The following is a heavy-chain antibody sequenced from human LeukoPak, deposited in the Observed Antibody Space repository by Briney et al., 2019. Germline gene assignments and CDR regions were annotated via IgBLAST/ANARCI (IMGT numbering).Heavy chain of an antibody. J-gene: IGHJ3*02. V-gene: IGHV1-24*01. CDR1: GYTLTELS. D-gene: IGHD3-16*02. CDR3: ATSKTHWGSYRFDAFDI. CDR2: FDPEDGET. Sequence: ASVNVSCKVSGYTLTELSMHWVRQAPGKGLEWMGGFDPEDGETIYAQKLQGRVTMTEDTSTDTAYMELSSLRSEDTALYYCATSKTHWGSYRFDAFDIWGQGTMVTVSS.